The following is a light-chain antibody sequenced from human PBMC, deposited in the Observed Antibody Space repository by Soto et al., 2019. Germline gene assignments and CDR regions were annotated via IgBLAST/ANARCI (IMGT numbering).Light chain of an antibody. CDR3: QQYNTWPLT. V-gene: IGKV3-15*01. J-gene: IGKJ4*01. Sequence: EIVMTQSPATLSVSPGERATLSCRASQSVFTNFAWYQHKPGQAPRLLIYGVSTRATGVPVRFSGSGSGTEFTLTINSLQSEDFAVYYGQQYNTWPLTFGGGTKVEIK. CDR1: QSVFTN. CDR2: GVS.